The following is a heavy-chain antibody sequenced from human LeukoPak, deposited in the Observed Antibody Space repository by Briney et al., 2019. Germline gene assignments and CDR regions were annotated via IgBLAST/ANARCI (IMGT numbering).Heavy chain of an antibody. CDR3: ASGGYSGYE. CDR2: ISSSSSYI. Sequence: GGTLRLSCAASGFTFSSYSMNSVRQAPGKGLEWVSSISSSSSYIYYADSVKCRFTISRDNAKNSLYLQMNSLRAEDTAVYYCASGGYSGYEWGQGTLVTVSS. CDR1: GFTFSSYS. D-gene: IGHD5-12*01. V-gene: IGHV3-21*01. J-gene: IGHJ4*02.